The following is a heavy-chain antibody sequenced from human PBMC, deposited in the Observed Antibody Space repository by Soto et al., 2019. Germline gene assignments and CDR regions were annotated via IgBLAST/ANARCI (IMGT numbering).Heavy chain of an antibody. CDR2: IIPIFGTA. D-gene: IGHD6-19*01. V-gene: IGHV1-69*01. Sequence: QVQLVQSGAEVKKPGSSVKVSCKASGGTFSSYAISWVRQAPGQGLEWMGGIIPIFGTANYAQKFQGRVTITADESTSTAYMDLSSLRSEDTAVCYCAREWGAVIAVAGTGNWFDPWGQGTLVTVSS. CDR3: AREWGAVIAVAGTGNWFDP. J-gene: IGHJ5*02. CDR1: GGTFSSYA.